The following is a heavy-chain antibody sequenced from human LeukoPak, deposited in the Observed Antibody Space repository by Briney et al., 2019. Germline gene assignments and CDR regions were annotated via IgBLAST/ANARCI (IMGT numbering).Heavy chain of an antibody. Sequence: GGSLRLSCVASGATLSNYAMSWARQAPGKGLEWVAVIPYDGNSKYYADSVKGRFTISRDNSKNTLYLQMNSLRTEDTAVYYCAKGFGDFRSGYYFDYWGQGTLVTVSS. J-gene: IGHJ4*02. V-gene: IGHV3-30*18. D-gene: IGHD3-3*01. CDR3: AKGFGDFRSGYYFDY. CDR2: IPYDGNSK. CDR1: GATLSNYA.